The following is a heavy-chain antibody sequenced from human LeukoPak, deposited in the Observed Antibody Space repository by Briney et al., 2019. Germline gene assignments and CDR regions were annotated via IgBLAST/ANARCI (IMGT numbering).Heavy chain of an antibody. CDR3: ARGDPTVTTKQNFDY. J-gene: IGHJ4*02. D-gene: IGHD4-17*01. Sequence: PGRSLRLSCAASGFSFSNYDMHWVRQAPGKGLDWVAVIWYDGSNKYYADSVKGRFTISRDNSKNMLYLQMNSLRVEDTAVYYCARGDPTVTTKQNFDYWGQGTLVTVSS. V-gene: IGHV3-33*01. CDR2: IWYDGSNK. CDR1: GFSFSNYD.